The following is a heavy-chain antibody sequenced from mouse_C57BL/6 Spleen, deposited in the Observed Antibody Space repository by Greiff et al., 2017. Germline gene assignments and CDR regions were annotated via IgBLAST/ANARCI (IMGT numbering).Heavy chain of an antibody. Sequence: EVQLQQSGAELVRPGASVKLSCKASGFNIKDYYMHWVKQRPEQGLEWIGRIDPEDGDTEYAPKFQGKATMTAETYSNTAYLRLSSLTSEDTAVYYCTTYDYGSDGYWGQGTTLTVSS. V-gene: IGHV14-1*01. CDR1: GFNIKDYY. D-gene: IGHD1-1*01. J-gene: IGHJ2*01. CDR2: IDPEDGDT. CDR3: TTYDYGSDGY.